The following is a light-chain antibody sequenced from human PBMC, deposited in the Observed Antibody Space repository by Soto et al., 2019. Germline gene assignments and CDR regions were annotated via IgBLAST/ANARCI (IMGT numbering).Light chain of an antibody. CDR3: QQYNSYSVLT. CDR1: QTISSW. CDR2: DAS. V-gene: IGKV1-5*01. Sequence: DIQMTQSPSTLSGSVGDRVTITCRASQTISSWLAWYQQKPGKAPKLLIYDASSLESGVPSRFSGSGSGTEFTLTISSLQPDDFATYYCQQYNSYSVLTFGGGTKVDIK. J-gene: IGKJ4*01.